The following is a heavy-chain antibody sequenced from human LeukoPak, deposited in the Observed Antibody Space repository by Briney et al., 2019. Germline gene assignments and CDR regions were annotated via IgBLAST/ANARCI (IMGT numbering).Heavy chain of an antibody. V-gene: IGHV3-23*01. D-gene: IGHD2-15*01. CDR2: ISGSGGST. Sequence: GGSLRLSCVASGFSFSGYWMTWVRQAPGKGLEWVSAISGSGGSTYYADSVKGRFTISRDNSKNTLYLQMNSLRAEDTAVYYCAKGLQGYYYYMDVWGKGTTVTVSS. CDR1: GFSFSGYW. J-gene: IGHJ6*03. CDR3: AKGLQGYYYYMDV.